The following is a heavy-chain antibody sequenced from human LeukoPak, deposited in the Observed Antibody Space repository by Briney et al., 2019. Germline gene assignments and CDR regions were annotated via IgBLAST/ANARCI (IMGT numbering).Heavy chain of an antibody. CDR1: GYTFTGYY. CDR3: ARIHCSSASCYYFDS. V-gene: IGHV1-2*02. CDR2: VNPERGGT. J-gene: IGHJ4*02. D-gene: IGHD2-2*01. Sequence: ASVKVSCTASGYTFTGYYMHWVRQAPGQGLEWVGWVNPERGGTNYAQKFQGRVTMTRDTSINTAYMDLSRLTSDDTAVYYCARIHCSSASCYYFDSWGQGTLVTVSS.